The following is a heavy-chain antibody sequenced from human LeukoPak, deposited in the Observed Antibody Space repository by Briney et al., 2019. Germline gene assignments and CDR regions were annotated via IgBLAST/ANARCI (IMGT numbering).Heavy chain of an antibody. Sequence: GSLRLSCAASGFTFDDYGMSWVRQAPGKELEWVSGINWNGGSTGYADSVKGRFTISRDNAKNSLYLQMNSLRAEDTALYYCARMPTYSLGGVAVAGPIDYWGQGTLVTVSS. J-gene: IGHJ4*02. D-gene: IGHD6-19*01. V-gene: IGHV3-20*04. CDR2: INWNGGST. CDR1: GFTFDDYG. CDR3: ARMPTYSLGGVAVAGPIDY.